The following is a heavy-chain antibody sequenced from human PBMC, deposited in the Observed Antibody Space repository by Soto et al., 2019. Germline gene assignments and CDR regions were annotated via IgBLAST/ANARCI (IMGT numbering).Heavy chain of an antibody. CDR2: ISYDGSKE. J-gene: IGHJ6*02. CDR1: GLTFNIYG. Sequence: QVQLVESGGGVVQPGKSLRLSCAASGLTFNIYGMQWVRQAPGKGLEWVAVISYDGSKEYYGDSVKGRFTISRDNSKNTLYLQMNSLRSEDKAVYYCAKVTDSSGWYPYYYGIDVWGQGTTVTISS. V-gene: IGHV3-30*18. CDR3: AKVTDSSGWYPYYYGIDV. D-gene: IGHD6-19*01.